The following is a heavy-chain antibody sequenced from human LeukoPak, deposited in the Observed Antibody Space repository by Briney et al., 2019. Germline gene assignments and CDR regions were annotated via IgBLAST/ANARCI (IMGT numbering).Heavy chain of an antibody. V-gene: IGHV1-2*02. Sequence: ASVKVSCKASGFTFTGYYMHWVRQAPGQGLEWMGWINPNSGDTNYAQKFQGRVTMTRNTSISTAYMELSSLRSEDTAVYYCARDNDSRDPPHFDYWGQGTLVTVSS. D-gene: IGHD3-16*01. CDR2: INPNSGDT. CDR3: ARDNDSRDPPHFDY. J-gene: IGHJ4*02. CDR1: GFTFTGYY.